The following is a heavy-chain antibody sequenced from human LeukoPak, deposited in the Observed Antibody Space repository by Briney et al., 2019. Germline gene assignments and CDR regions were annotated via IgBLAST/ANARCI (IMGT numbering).Heavy chain of an antibody. CDR2: IYYSGST. J-gene: IGHJ5*02. CDR1: GGSISSSSYY. V-gene: IGHV4-39*01. Sequence: SETLSLTCTVSGGSISSSSYYWGWIRQPPGKGLEWIGSIYYSGSTYYNPSLKSRVTISVDTSKNQFSLKLSSVTAADTAVYYCARLTRRSFDPWGQGTLVTVSS. CDR3: ARLTRRSFDP.